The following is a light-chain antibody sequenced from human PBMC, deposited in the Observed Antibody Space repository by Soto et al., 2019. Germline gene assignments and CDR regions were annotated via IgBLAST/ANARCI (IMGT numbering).Light chain of an antibody. J-gene: IGLJ2*01. V-gene: IGLV2-14*01. Sequence: QSALTQPASVSGSPGQSLTISCTGTGSDVGGYYYVSWYQHHPGKAPQLMIYEVSHRPSGVSDRFSGSKSGNTASLTISGLQAEDEGDYYCISYTSSRTHVVLGGGTKLTVL. CDR1: GSDVGGYYY. CDR2: EVS. CDR3: ISYTSSRTHVV.